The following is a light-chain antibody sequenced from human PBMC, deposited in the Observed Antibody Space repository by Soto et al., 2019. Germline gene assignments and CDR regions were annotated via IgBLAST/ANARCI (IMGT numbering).Light chain of an antibody. CDR3: QQTNSFPRT. J-gene: IGKJ1*01. CDR2: SAS. CDR1: EDISSW. Sequence: DIQMTQSPSSVSASVGDRVTITCRASEDISSWLAWYQQKPGKAPQLLIYSASTLQSGVSSRFSGGVSGTDFTLTISSLQPEDFATYYCQQTNSFPRTFSQGTKV. V-gene: IGKV1-12*01.